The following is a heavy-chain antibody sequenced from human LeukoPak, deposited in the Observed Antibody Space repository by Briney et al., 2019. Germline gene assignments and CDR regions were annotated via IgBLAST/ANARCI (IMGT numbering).Heavy chain of an antibody. CDR1: GYTFTGYY. V-gene: IGHV1-2*02. J-gene: IGHJ4*02. CDR3: ARSGYCSGGSCWYFDF. D-gene: IGHD2-15*01. CDR2: INPNSGGT. Sequence: GASVKVSCKASGYTFTGYYMHWVRQAPGQGLEWMGWINPNSGGTNYAQKFQGRVTMTRDTSISTAYMELSRLRSDDTAVYYCARSGYCSGGSCWYFDFWGQGTLVTVSA.